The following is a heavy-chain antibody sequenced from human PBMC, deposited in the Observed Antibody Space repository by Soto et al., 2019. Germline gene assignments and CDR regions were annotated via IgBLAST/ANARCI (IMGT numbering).Heavy chain of an antibody. Sequence: SSETLSLTCAVYGGSFSGYYWSWIRQPPGKGLEWIGEINHSGSTNYNPSLKSRVTISVDTSKNQFSLKLSSVTAADTAVYYCARQNSGYDDYFDYWGQGTLVTVSS. D-gene: IGHD5-12*01. V-gene: IGHV4-34*01. CDR1: GGSFSGYY. CDR3: ARQNSGYDDYFDY. CDR2: INHSGST. J-gene: IGHJ4*02.